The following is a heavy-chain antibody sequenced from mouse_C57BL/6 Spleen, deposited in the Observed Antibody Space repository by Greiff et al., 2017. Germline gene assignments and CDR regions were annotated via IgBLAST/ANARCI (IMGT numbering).Heavy chain of an antibody. Sequence: EVQLQQSGAELVRPGASVKLSCTASGFNIKDYYMHWVKQRPEQGLEWIGRIDPEDGDTEYAPKFQGKATVTADTSSTTAYLQLSSLTSEDTAVYYCTTRYDYPSGFADWGQGTLVTVSA. V-gene: IGHV14-1*01. D-gene: IGHD2-4*01. CDR1: GFNIKDYY. CDR3: TTRYDYPSGFAD. CDR2: IDPEDGDT. J-gene: IGHJ3*01.